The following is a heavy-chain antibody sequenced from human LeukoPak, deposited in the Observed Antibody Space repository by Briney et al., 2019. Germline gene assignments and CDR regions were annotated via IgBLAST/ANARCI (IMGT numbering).Heavy chain of an antibody. J-gene: IGHJ6*02. V-gene: IGHV3-23*01. CDR1: GFTFSSYA. D-gene: IGHD2-2*02. CDR3: AKGVIPFSDLYGMDV. Sequence: GGSLRLSCAASGFTFSSYAMSWVRQAPGKGLEWVSAISGSGGSTYYADSVKGRFTISRDNSKNTLYLQMNSLRAEDTAVYYCAKGVIPFSDLYGMDVWGQGTTVTVSS. CDR2: ISGSGGST.